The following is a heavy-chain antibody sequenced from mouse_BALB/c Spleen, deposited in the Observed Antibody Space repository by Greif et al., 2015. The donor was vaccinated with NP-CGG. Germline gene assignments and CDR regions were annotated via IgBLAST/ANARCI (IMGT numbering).Heavy chain of an antibody. CDR3: ARQPITSDYYGSSYYFDY. CDR2: ISSGGGST. Sequence: EVKLVESGGGLVKPGGSLKLSCAASGFAFSSYDTSWVRQTPEKRLEWVAYISSGGGSTYYPDTVKGRFTISRDNAKNTLYLQMSSLKSEDTAMYYCARQPITSDYYGSSYYFDYWGQGTTPTVSS. CDR1: GFAFSSYD. V-gene: IGHV5-12-1*01. D-gene: IGHD1-1*01. J-gene: IGHJ2*01.